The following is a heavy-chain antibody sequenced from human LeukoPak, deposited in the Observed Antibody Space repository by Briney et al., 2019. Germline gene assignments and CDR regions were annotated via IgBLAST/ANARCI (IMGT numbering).Heavy chain of an antibody. V-gene: IGHV3-48*01. CDR3: ARVGTSGGEPGSLDY. Sequence: PGGSLRLSCAASGFTFSSYSMNWVRQAPGKGLEWVSYISSSSTIYYADSVKGRFTISRDNAKNSLYLQMNSLRAEDTAVYYCARVGTSGGEPGSLDYWGQGTLVTVSS. J-gene: IGHJ4*02. CDR2: ISSSSTI. CDR1: GFTFSSYS. D-gene: IGHD3-10*01.